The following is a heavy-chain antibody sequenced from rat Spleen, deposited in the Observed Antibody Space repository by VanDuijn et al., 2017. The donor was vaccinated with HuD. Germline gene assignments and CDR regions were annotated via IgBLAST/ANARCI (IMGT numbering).Heavy chain of an antibody. CDR2: ITSGGSNT. D-gene: IGHD1-4*01. Sequence: EVQLVESGGGLVQPGRSLKLSCAASGFTFSNYDMAWVRQAPTKGLEWVATITSGGSNTYYPDSVKGRFTISRDNAKSTLYLQMDSLRSEDTATYYCAKDPGRILPEGYFDYWGQGVMVTVSS. J-gene: IGHJ2*01. CDR1: GFTFSNYD. CDR3: AKDPGRILPEGYFDY. V-gene: IGHV5-25*01.